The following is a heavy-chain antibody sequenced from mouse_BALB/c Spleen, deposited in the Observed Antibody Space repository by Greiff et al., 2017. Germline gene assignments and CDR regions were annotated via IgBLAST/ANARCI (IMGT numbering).Heavy chain of an antibody. CDR3: ARILRLWYFDV. Sequence: QVQLKQPGAELVMPGASVKMSCKASGYTFTDYWMHWVKQRPGQGLEWIGAIDTSDSYTSYNQKFKGKATLTVDESSSTAYMQLSSLTSEDSAVYYCARILRLWYFDVWGAGTTVTVSS. D-gene: IGHD1-2*01. V-gene: IGHV1-69*01. J-gene: IGHJ1*01. CDR1: GYTFTDYW. CDR2: IDTSDSYT.